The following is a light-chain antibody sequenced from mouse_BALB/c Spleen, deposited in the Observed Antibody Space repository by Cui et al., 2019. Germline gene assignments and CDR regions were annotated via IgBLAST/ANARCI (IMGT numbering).Light chain of an antibody. J-gene: IGKJ2*01. CDR1: ENIYSY. CDR2: NAK. V-gene: IGKV12-44*01. Sequence: DIQMTQSPASLSASVGETVTITCRASENIYSYLAWYQQKQGKSPQLLVYNAKTLAEGVPSRFSGSGSGTQFPLKINSLQPEDFGSYYCQHHYGTPYTFGGGTKLEIK. CDR3: QHHYGTPYT.